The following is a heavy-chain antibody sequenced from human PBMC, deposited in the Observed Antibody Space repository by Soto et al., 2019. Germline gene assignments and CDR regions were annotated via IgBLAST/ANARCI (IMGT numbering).Heavy chain of an antibody. Sequence: ASVKVSCKSSGYTCSDYYIHWVRQAPGQGREWMGCGNPNSGGTKYAPKFQGGVTMARETSITTAYMELSRLRSGDRAVYYCQRKPATPKPEGVDFWGQGTLVTVSS. CDR1: GYTCSDYY. V-gene: IGHV1-2*02. CDR3: QRKPATPKPEGVDF. CDR2: GNPNSGGT. D-gene: IGHD1-1*01. J-gene: IGHJ4*02.